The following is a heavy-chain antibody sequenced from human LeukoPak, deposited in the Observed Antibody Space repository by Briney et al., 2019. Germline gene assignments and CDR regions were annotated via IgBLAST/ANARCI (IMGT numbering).Heavy chain of an antibody. CDR3: ARAPGGSFDN. J-gene: IGHJ4*02. CDR1: GFTLSNYW. D-gene: IGHD3-16*01. CDR2: ISTDGSDT. V-gene: IGHV3-74*01. Sequence: QPGGSLRLSCAASGFTLSNYWMHWVRQVPGKGLVWVSRISTDGSDTSYADSVKGRFTISRDNTKNTLYLQMNSLRDEDTAVYYCARAPGGSFDNWGQGTLVTVSS.